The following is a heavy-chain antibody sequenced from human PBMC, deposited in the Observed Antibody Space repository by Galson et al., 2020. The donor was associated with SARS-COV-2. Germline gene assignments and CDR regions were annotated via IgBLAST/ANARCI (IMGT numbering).Heavy chain of an antibody. V-gene: IGHV4-39*07. Sequence: SETLSLTYTVSGGSVSSFSYYWGWIRQPPGKGLEWIGSIFHSGGTYYNPSLKSRVTISVDTSENLFSLKLTSVTAADTAVYFCARAGYSGYDFDYWGQGTLVTVSS. CDR2: IFHSGGT. CDR1: GGSVSSFSYY. D-gene: IGHD5-12*01. CDR3: ARAGYSGYDFDY. J-gene: IGHJ4*02.